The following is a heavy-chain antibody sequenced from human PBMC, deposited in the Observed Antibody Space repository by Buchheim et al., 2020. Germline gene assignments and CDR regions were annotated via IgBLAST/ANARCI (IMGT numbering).Heavy chain of an antibody. J-gene: IGHJ4*02. CDR1: GFTFSSYG. D-gene: IGHD2-15*01. CDR2: ISYDGSNK. CDR3: AKDARMYYFDY. V-gene: IGHV3-30*18. Sequence: VQLLESGGGLVQPGGSLTLSCAASGFTFSSYGMHWVRQAPGKGLEWVAVISYDGSNKYYADSVKGRFTISRDNSKNTLYLQMNSLRAEDTAVYYCAKDARMYYFDYWGQGTL.